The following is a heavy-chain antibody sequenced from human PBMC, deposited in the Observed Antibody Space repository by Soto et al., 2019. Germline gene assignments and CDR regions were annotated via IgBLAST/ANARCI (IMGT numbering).Heavy chain of an antibody. J-gene: IGHJ4*02. CDR1: GYTFSAYY. Sequence: QVQLVQSGAEVKKVGASVKVSCKTSGYTFSAYYVHWARLAPGRGFQWLGWINPSNEITAFLQFFQGRVTMTRDTSTNTVHMELNSLTSDDTAVYYCMRGGWGDSPIDYWGQGTQVTVSS. CDR2: INPSNEIT. D-gene: IGHD2-15*01. V-gene: IGHV1-2*02. CDR3: MRGGWGDSPIDY.